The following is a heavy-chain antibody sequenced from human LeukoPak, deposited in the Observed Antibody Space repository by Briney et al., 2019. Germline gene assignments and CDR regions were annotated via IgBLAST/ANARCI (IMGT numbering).Heavy chain of an antibody. CDR1: GFTFSSYS. CDR2: ISSSSSYI. Sequence: PGGSLRLSCAASGFTFSSYSMNWVRQAPGKGLEWVSSISSSSSYIYYADSVRGRFTISRDNAKNSLYLQMNSLRAEDTAVYYCARDGVSTVVRGVYGMDVWGQGTTVTVSS. V-gene: IGHV3-21*01. J-gene: IGHJ6*02. CDR3: ARDGVSTVVRGVYGMDV. D-gene: IGHD3-10*01.